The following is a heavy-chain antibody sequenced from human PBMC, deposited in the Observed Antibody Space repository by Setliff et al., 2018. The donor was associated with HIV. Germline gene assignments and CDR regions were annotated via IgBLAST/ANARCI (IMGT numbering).Heavy chain of an antibody. V-gene: IGHV4-61*05. CDR2: IHYSGRT. CDR3: ARQGNIVVVTSFDY. CDR1: GVSTSSSTYY. Sequence: SETLSLTCSVSGVSTSSSTYYWGWIRQPPGKGLEWIGYIHYSGRTDYKPSLKSRVTTSVDTSKKQFSLKLSSVTAADTAVYYCARQGNIVVVTSFDYWGQGTLVTVSS. D-gene: IGHD2-21*02. J-gene: IGHJ4*02.